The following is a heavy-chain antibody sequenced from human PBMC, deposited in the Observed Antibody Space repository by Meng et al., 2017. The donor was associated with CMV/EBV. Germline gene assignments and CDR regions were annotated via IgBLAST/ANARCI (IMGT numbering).Heavy chain of an antibody. CDR3: ASNEGYCSSTSCLLDY. D-gene: IGHD2-2*01. CDR2: IYYSGST. CDR1: GGSISSSSYY. V-gene: IGHV4-39*01. J-gene: IGHJ4*02. Sequence: SETLSLTCTVSGGSISSSSYYWGWIRQPPGKGLEWIGSIYYSGSTYYNPSLKSRVTISVDTSKNQFSLKLSSVTAADTAVYYCASNEGYCSSTSCLLDYWGQGTLVTVSS.